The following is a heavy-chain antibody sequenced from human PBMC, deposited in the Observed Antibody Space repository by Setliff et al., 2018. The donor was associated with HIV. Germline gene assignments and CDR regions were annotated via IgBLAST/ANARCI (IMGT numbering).Heavy chain of an antibody. D-gene: IGHD6-6*01. J-gene: IGHJ4*02. V-gene: IGHV4-38-2*01. CDR3: ARADSSTWSHYFDY. CDR2: IYQSGST. Sequence: LETLSLTCAVSGYSITGGYFWGWIRQPPGKGLEWIGSIYQSGSTYYNPSLKSRVTIFIDTSKNQFSLKLSSVTAADTALYYCARADSSTWSHYFDYWGQGTLVTVSS. CDR1: GYSITGGYF.